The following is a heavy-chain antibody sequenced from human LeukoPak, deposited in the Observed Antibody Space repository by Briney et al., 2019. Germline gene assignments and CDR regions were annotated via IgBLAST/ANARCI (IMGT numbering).Heavy chain of an antibody. CDR1: GGSISSSSYY. CDR2: IYYSGST. Sequence: SETLSLTCTVSGGSISSSSYYWGWIRQPPGKGLEWIGSIYYSGSTFYNPSLKSRVTISVDTSKNQFSLKLSSVTAADTAVYYCANFQTVGVKPFEHWGQGTLVTVSS. CDR3: ANFQTVGVKPFEH. V-gene: IGHV4-39*07. D-gene: IGHD1-26*01. J-gene: IGHJ5*02.